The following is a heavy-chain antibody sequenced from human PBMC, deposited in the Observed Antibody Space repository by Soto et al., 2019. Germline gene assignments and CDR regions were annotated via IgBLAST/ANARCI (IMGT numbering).Heavy chain of an antibody. J-gene: IGHJ4*02. V-gene: IGHV2-5*02. D-gene: IGHD6-13*01. CDR2: IYWDDDK. CDR3: AHSTIRQQRTYAY. Sequence: QITLKESGPTLVKPTQTLTLTCTISGFSLSTSGVGVVWIRQPPGKALEWLAVIYWDDDKRYRRSLKTRLTVTKYTAKKQVVLTMTNIDPVDTGTYYCAHSTIRQQRTYAYWGQGTQVTVSS. CDR1: GFSLSTSGVG.